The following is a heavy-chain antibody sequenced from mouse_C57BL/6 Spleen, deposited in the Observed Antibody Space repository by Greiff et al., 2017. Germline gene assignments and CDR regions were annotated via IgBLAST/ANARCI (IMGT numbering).Heavy chain of an antibody. CDR1: GYSITSGYY. CDR2: ISYDGSN. Sequence: EVKLVESGPGLVKPSQSLSLTCSVTGYSITSGYYWNWIRQFPGNKLEWMGYISYDGSNNYNPSLKNRITITRDTSKNQFFLKLNSVTTEDTATYDCARRGPYYFDDWGQGATLTVSS. CDR3: ARRGPYYFDD. D-gene: IGHD3-3*01. J-gene: IGHJ2*01. V-gene: IGHV3-6*01.